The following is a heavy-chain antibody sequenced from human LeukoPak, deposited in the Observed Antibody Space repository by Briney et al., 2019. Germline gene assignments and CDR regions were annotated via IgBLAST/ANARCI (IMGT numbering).Heavy chain of an antibody. CDR1: GYSISSGHY. Sequence: SETLSLTCTVSGYSISSGHYWGWIRQPPGKGLEWIGSMYHSGSTYYNPPLKSRVTISEDTSKNQFPLKLRSVTAADTAVYYCARGPRFGELLWHWFDPWGQGTLVTVSS. V-gene: IGHV4-38-2*02. D-gene: IGHD3-10*01. CDR3: ARGPRFGELLWHWFDP. J-gene: IGHJ5*02. CDR2: MYHSGST.